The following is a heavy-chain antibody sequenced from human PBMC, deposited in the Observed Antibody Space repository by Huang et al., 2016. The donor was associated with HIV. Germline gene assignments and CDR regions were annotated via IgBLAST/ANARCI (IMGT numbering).Heavy chain of an antibody. V-gene: IGHV4-39*01. J-gene: IGHJ4*02. Sequence: QVQLQESGPGLVKPSETLSLTCIFSGASINSRSYYWGWIRQPPGRGLEWLGSMSYSGSTYYNPSLKSRVTMSVDTPKNEFSLKLRSVTPADTAVYYCARHAGSSRRYYFDFWGRGTLVTVSS. CDR1: GASINSRSYY. CDR2: MSYSGST. D-gene: IGHD2-2*01. CDR3: ARHAGSSRRYYFDF.